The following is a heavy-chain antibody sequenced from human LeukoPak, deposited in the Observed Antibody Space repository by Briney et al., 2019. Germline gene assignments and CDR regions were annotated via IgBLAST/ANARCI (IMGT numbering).Heavy chain of an antibody. CDR3: ARGETRNDY. Sequence: ASVKVSCKASGYTFTDYQIHWVRQAPGQGLEWMGWINPKSGDTKYAPRFQGRVTLTRDTSTSTAYLELRSLRSDDTAVYYCARGETRNDYWGQGTLVTVSS. CDR2: INPKSGDT. V-gene: IGHV1-2*02. D-gene: IGHD3-16*01. J-gene: IGHJ4*02. CDR1: GYTFTDYQ.